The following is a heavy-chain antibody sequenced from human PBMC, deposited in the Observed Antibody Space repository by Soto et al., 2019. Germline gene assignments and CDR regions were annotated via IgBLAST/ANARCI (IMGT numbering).Heavy chain of an antibody. Sequence: PSETLSLTCTVSDGSTSTYYWSWIRQPPGKGLEWIGYIYFDGTSKYNPSLNNRVTMSVDTPKNQFSLRLNSVTAADTATYYCARLKRSGLPGRKYYFDFWGRGTLVTVSS. D-gene: IGHD6-25*01. CDR2: IYFDGTS. CDR1: DGSTSTYY. J-gene: IGHJ4*01. CDR3: ARLKRSGLPGRKYYFDF. V-gene: IGHV4-59*01.